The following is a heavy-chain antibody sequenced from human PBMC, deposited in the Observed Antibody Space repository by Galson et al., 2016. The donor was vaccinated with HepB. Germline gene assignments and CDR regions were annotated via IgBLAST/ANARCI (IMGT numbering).Heavy chain of an antibody. CDR2: INGSRNTI. D-gene: IGHD2-21*02. Sequence: SLRLSCAASGFSFSTYGMNWARQAPGKGLEWVSFINGSRNTIHYADSVKGRFTISRDNAKKLLDLQMNSLRAEDTAVYYCARAPIVVVTAGIDFWGQGTLVIVSS. CDR1: GFSFSTYG. J-gene: IGHJ4*02. V-gene: IGHV3-48*04. CDR3: ARAPIVVVTAGIDF.